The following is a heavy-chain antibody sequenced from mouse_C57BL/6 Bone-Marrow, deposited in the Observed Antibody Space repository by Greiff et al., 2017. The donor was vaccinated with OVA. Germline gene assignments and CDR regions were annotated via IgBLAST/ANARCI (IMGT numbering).Heavy chain of an antibody. V-gene: IGHV1-26*01. CDR3: ASLYYDYGYWYCDV. Sequence: EVQLQQSGPELVKPGASVKISCKASGYTFTDYYMNWVKQSHGKSLEWIGAINPNNGGTSYNQKFKGKATLTVDKSSSTAYMELRSLTSEDSAVYYCASLYYDYGYWYCDVWGTGTTVTVSS. CDR2: INPNNGGT. CDR1: GYTFTDYY. J-gene: IGHJ1*03. D-gene: IGHD2-4*01.